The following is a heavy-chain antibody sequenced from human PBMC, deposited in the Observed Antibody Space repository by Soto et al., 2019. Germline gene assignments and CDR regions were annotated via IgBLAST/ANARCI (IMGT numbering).Heavy chain of an antibody. V-gene: IGHV1-69*12. CDR1: GGTFGTFA. D-gene: IGHD2-21*02. Sequence: QVLLVQSGAEVKKPGSSVKISCKTSGGTFGTFAITWVRLAPGRGLEWMGVIIPGFAAPTYAQTLQGRVSITADETTSTAYMELSVLTFDAAAVYYCARDRLMRGNSYYYGMDVWGQGTTVTVSS. CDR2: IIPGFAAP. CDR3: ARDRLMRGNSYYYGMDV. J-gene: IGHJ6*02.